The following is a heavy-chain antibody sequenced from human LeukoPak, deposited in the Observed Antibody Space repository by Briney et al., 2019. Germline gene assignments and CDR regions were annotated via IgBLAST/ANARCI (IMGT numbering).Heavy chain of an antibody. CDR3: ARTYCSSTSCYTALDY. CDR2: IIPIFGTA. D-gene: IGHD2-2*02. CDR1: GGTFSSYA. V-gene: IGHV1-69*05. J-gene: IGHJ4*02. Sequence: SVKVSCKASGGTFSSYAISWVRQAPGQGLEWMGGIIPIFGTANYAQKFQGRVTITTDESTSTAYMELSSLRSEDTAVYYCARTYCSSTSCYTALDYWGQGTLVTVSS.